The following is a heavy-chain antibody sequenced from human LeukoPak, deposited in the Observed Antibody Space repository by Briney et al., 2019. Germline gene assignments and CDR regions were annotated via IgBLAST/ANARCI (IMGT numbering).Heavy chain of an antibody. CDR1: GFTFSSYW. J-gene: IGHJ4*02. Sequence: PGGSLRLSCAASGFTFSSYWMHWVRQAPGKGLVWVSRINSDGRSTSYADSVKGRFTISRDNAKNTLYLQMNSLRVDDTAVYYCVGGYGWLPDYWGQGTLVTVSS. CDR3: VGGYGWLPDY. D-gene: IGHD6-19*01. V-gene: IGHV3-74*01. CDR2: INSDGRST.